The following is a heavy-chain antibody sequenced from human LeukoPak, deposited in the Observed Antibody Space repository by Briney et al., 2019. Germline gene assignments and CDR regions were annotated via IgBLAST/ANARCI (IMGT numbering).Heavy chain of an antibody. CDR3: ASLMTITSDAFDI. CDR2: INWNGGST. CDR1: GFTIDDYG. D-gene: IGHD3-10*01. Sequence: GSLRLSCAASGFTIDDYGMSWVRQAPGKGLEWVSGINWNGGSTGYADSVKGRFTISRDNAKNSLYLQMNSLRAEDTALYYCASLMTITSDAFDIWGQGTMVTVSS. J-gene: IGHJ3*02. V-gene: IGHV3-20*04.